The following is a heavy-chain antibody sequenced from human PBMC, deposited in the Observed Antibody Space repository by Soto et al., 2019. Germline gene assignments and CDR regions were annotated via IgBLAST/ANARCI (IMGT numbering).Heavy chain of an antibody. CDR3: AREVVGNTWPGIFDS. CDR2: VYTSGST. J-gene: IGHJ4*02. V-gene: IGHV4-4*08. Sequence: SETLSLTCSISDDSIGPYYWTWIRQTPRKELQWIGYVYTSGSTKYNSSLKSRVTISLDASNSQFSLTMSSVTTADTGVYYCAREVVGNTWPGIFDSGGRGTPVTVSS. CDR1: DDSIGPYY.